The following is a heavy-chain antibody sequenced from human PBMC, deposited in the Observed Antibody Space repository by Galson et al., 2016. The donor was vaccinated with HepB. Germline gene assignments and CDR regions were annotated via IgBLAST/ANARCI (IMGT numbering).Heavy chain of an antibody. D-gene: IGHD3/OR15-3a*01. CDR2: IDPSDSYT. CDR1: GYSFTSYW. V-gene: IGHV5-10-1*01. CDR3: FRRARDWTAYPDDY. J-gene: IGHJ4*02. Sequence: QSGAEVKKPGESLQISCKGSGYSFTSYWISWVRQTPGEGLQWMGRIDPSDSYTNYSPSLQGHVTMSVDKSISTAYLQWSSLKSSDTAMYYCFRRARDWTAYPDDYGGQGTLVTVSS.